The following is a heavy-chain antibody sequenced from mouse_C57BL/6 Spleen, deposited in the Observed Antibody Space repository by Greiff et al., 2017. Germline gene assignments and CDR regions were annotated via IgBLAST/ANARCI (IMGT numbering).Heavy chain of an antibody. CDR2: IDPEDGDT. CDR3: TVYYSNHFDV. CDR1: GFNIKDYY. V-gene: IGHV14-1*01. D-gene: IGHD2-5*01. J-gene: IGHJ1*03. Sequence: EVQLQQSGAELVRPGASVKLSCTASGFNIKDYYMHWVKQRPEQGLEWIGRIDPEDGDTEYAPKFQGKATMAADTSSNTAYLQLSSLTSEDTAVYYCTVYYSNHFDVWGTGTTVTVSS.